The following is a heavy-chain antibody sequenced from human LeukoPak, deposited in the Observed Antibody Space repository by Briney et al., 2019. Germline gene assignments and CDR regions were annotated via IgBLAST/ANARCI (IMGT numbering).Heavy chain of an antibody. D-gene: IGHD3-16*01. CDR2: IYHSGST. Sequence: SETLSLTCTVSGYSINSGFYWGWIRQPSGKGLEWIGSIYHSGSTHYKSSLKSRVTISVDTSKNQLSLKLTSVTAAGTAVYYCARGVGLTQGGAFDFWGQGTLVTVSS. CDR1: GYSINSGFY. V-gene: IGHV4-38-2*02. CDR3: ARGVGLTQGGAFDF. J-gene: IGHJ4*02.